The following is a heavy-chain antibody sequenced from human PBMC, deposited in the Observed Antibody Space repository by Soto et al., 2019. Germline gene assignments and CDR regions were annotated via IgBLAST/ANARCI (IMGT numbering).Heavy chain of an antibody. CDR1: GFTFSSYW. Sequence: GGSLRLSCAASGFTFSSYWMSWVRQAPGKGLEWVANIKQDGSEKYYVDSVKGRFTISRDNAKNSLYLQMNSLRAEDTAVYYCARDPVEYSSSFDIWGQGTMVTVSS. V-gene: IGHV3-7*01. CDR3: ARDPVEYSSSFDI. J-gene: IGHJ3*02. CDR2: IKQDGSEK. D-gene: IGHD6-6*01.